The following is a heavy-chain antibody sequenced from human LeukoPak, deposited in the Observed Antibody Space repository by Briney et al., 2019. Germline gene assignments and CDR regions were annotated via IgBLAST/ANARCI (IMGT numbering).Heavy chain of an antibody. D-gene: IGHD5-18*01. CDR3: AKSQTWIQLWTPDAFDI. V-gene: IGHV3-23*01. J-gene: IGHJ3*02. Sequence: GSLRLSCAASGFTFSSYAMSWVRQAPGKGLEWVSAISGSGGSTYYADSVKGRFTISRDNSKNTLYLQMNSLRAEDTAVYYCAKSQTWIQLWTPDAFDIWGQGTMVTVSS. CDR1: GFTFSSYA. CDR2: ISGSGGST.